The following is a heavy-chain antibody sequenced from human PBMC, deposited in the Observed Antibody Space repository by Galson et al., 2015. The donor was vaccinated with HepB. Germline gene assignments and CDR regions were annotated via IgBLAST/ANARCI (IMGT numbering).Heavy chain of an antibody. CDR1: GFTFSGSA. CDR2: IRSKANSYAT. Sequence: SLRLSCAASGFTFSGSAMHWVRQASGKGLEWVGRIRSKANSYATAYAASVKGRFTISRDDSKNTAYLQMNSLKTEDTAVYYCTRLMSGSSTPFDYWGQGTLVTVSS. CDR3: TRLMSGSSTPFDY. D-gene: IGHD6-6*01. V-gene: IGHV3-73*01. J-gene: IGHJ4*02.